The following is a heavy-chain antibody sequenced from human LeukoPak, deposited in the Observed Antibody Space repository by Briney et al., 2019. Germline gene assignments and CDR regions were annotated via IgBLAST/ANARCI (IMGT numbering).Heavy chain of an antibody. Sequence: GGSLRLSCAASGFTFSSYGMHWVRQAPGKGLERVAVIWYDGSNKHYADSVKGRFTISRDNSKNTLYLQMNSLRAEDTAVYYCAKGISSGNIVGATGTPDYWGQGTLVTVSS. CDR2: IWYDGSNK. CDR1: GFTFSSYG. CDR3: AKGISSGNIVGATGTPDY. V-gene: IGHV3-33*06. D-gene: IGHD1-26*01. J-gene: IGHJ4*02.